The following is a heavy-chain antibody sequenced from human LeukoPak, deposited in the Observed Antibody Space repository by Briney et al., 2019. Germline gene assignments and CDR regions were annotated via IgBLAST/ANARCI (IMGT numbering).Heavy chain of an antibody. CDR3: ARIEHLSYYYYGMDV. Sequence: GASVKVSCKASGGTFSSYAISWVRQAPGQGLEWMGGIIPIFGTANYAQKFQGRVTITADESTSTAYMELSSLRSEDTGVYYCARIEHLSYYYYGMDVWGQGTTVTVSS. CDR1: GGTFSSYA. D-gene: IGHD1/OR15-1a*01. J-gene: IGHJ6*02. CDR2: IIPIFGTA. V-gene: IGHV1-69*13.